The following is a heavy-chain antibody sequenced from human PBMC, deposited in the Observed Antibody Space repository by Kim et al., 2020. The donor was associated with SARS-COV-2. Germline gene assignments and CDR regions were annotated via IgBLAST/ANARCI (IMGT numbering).Heavy chain of an antibody. CDR1: GFTFSDYG. Sequence: GGSLRLSCAASGFTFSDYGMHWVRQTPGKGLEWVAIIWYDGVKKYYADFVKGRLTISRDTSKNTLYLQMNSLRAEDTADYYCARGAMASYDYAMDVWCQG. V-gene: IGHV3-33*01. J-gene: IGHJ6*02. CDR3: ARGAMASYDYAMDV. CDR2: IWYDGVKK.